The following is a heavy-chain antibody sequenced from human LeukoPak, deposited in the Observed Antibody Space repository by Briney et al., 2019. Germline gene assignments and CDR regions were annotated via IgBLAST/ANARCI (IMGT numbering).Heavy chain of an antibody. V-gene: IGHV1-2*02. CDR2: VNPNSGGT. CDR3: ARVVAVTGTPVYYMDV. D-gene: IGHD6-19*01. CDR1: GYMFTGYY. Sequence: ASVKVSCKASGYMFTGYYMHWVRQAPGQGREWMGCVNPNSGGTNYAQKFQGRVTMTRDTSISTAYMDLNRLRSDDTAVYYCARVVAVTGTPVYYMDVWGKGTTVTVSS. J-gene: IGHJ6*03.